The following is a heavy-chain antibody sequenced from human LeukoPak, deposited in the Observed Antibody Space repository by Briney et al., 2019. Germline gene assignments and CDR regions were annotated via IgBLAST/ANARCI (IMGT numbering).Heavy chain of an antibody. CDR3: ATRGSTSSYSFDY. D-gene: IGHD2-2*01. V-gene: IGHV1-8*01. CDR2: MNPNSGNT. CDR1: GYTFTSYD. Sequence: ASVKVSCKASGYTFTSYDINWVRQATGQGLEWMGWMNPNSGNTGYAQKFQGRVTMTRNTSISTAYMELSSLRSEHTAVYYCATRGSTSSYSFDYWGQGTLVTVSS. J-gene: IGHJ4*02.